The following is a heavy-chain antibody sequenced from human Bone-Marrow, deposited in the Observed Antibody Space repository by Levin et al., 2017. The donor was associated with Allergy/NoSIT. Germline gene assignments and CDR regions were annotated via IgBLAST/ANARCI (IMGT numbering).Heavy chain of an antibody. CDR1: GDSVSSNSAA. V-gene: IGHV6-1*01. Sequence: SETLSLTCAISGDSVSSNSAAWNWIRQSPSRGLEWLGRTYYRSKWYNDYAVSVKSRITINPDTSKNQFSLQLNSVTPEDTAVYYCARDQGLRVLRYFDWPKGSKAKSSWFDPWGQGTLVTVSS. J-gene: IGHJ5*02. CDR3: ARDQGLRVLRYFDWPKGSKAKSSWFDP. D-gene: IGHD3-9*01. CDR2: TYYRSKWYN.